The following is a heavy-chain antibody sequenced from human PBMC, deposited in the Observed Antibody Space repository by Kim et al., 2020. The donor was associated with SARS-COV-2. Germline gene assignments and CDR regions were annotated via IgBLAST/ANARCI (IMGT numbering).Heavy chain of an antibody. CDR3: ARTPLFRAFDI. D-gene: IGHD3-10*01. Sequence: SETLSLTCTVSGGSISSYYWSWIRQPPGKGLEWVGFIYYSGSTNYNTSLKSRVTISVDTAKNQFSLKLSSVTAADTAAYYCARTPLFRAFDIWGKGTMVTASP. V-gene: IGHV4-59*01. CDR1: GGSISSYY. J-gene: IGHJ3*02. CDR2: IYYSGST.